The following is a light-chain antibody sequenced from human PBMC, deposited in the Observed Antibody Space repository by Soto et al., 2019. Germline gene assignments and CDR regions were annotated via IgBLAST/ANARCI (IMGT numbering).Light chain of an antibody. Sequence: DIQMTQSPSSVSASVGDRVTITCRASQDIRRYLAWYQQKPGKAPNLLIYAASTLQSGVPSRFSGSGSGTDFTLTLSSLQPEDSATYYCQQADSFPTFGQGTRLEI. J-gene: IGKJ5*01. CDR3: QQADSFPT. CDR1: QDIRRY. V-gene: IGKV1-12*01. CDR2: AAS.